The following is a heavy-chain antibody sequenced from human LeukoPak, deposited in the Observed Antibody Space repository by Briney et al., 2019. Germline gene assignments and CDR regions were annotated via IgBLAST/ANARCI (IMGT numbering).Heavy chain of an antibody. J-gene: IGHJ4*02. CDR1: GYSFTSYW. V-gene: IGHV5-51*01. D-gene: IGHD3-22*01. CDR2: IYPGDSDT. CDR3: ARGFYYYDSSGSSYYFDY. Sequence: GESLKSSCKGSGYSFTSYWIGWVRQMPGKCLEWMGIIYPGDSDTRYSPSFQGQVTISADKSISTAYLQWSSLKASDTAMYYCARGFYYYDSSGSSYYFDYWGQGTLVTVSS.